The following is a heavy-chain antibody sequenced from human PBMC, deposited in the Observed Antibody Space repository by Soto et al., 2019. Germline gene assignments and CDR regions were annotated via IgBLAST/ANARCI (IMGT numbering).Heavy chain of an antibody. J-gene: IGHJ6*02. Sequence: QTGGSLRLSCAASGSTFSSYAMHWVRQAPGKGLEWVAVISYDGSNKYYADSVKGRFTISRDNSKNTLYLQMNSLRAEDTAVYYCARDRIKGPAPTKIRLRGGMDVWGQGTTVTVSS. CDR1: GSTFSSYA. D-gene: IGHD2-2*01. CDR2: ISYDGSNK. V-gene: IGHV3-30-3*01. CDR3: ARDRIKGPAPTKIRLRGGMDV.